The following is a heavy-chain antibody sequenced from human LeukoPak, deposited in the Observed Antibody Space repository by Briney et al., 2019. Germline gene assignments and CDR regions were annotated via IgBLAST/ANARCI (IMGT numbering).Heavy chain of an antibody. Sequence: SETLSLTCAVYGGSFSGYYWSWIRQPPGKGLEWIGEINYSGSTNYNPSLKSRVTISVDTSKNQFSLKLSSVTAADTAVYYCARGLLITFGGEYYYYYGMDVWGKGTTVTVSS. D-gene: IGHD3-16*01. J-gene: IGHJ6*04. CDR3: ARGLLITFGGEYYYYYGMDV. CDR2: INYSGST. CDR1: GGSFSGYY. V-gene: IGHV4-34*01.